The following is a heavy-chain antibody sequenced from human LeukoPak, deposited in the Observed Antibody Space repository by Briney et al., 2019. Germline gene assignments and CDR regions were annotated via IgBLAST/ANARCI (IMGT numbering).Heavy chain of an antibody. D-gene: IGHD2-2*02. CDR2: IRYDGSNK. CDR1: GFTFSSYG. V-gene: IGHV3-30*02. Sequence: GGSLRLSCAASGFTFSSYGMHWVRQAPGKGLEWVAFIRYDGSNKYYADSVKGRFTISRDNSKNTLYLQMNSLRAEDTAVYYCAKDEYYHKLGYCSSTSCYTGAFDIWGQGTMVTVSS. J-gene: IGHJ3*02. CDR3: AKDEYYHKLGYCSSTSCYTGAFDI.